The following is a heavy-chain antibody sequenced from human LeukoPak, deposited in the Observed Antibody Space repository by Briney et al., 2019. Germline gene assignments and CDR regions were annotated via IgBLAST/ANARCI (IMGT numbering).Heavy chain of an antibody. J-gene: IGHJ4*02. D-gene: IGHD3-22*01. CDR1: GFTFSSYA. CDR2: ISGSGGST. V-gene: IGHV3-23*01. CDR3: AKDCYYDSSGPFDY. Sequence: GGSLRLSCAASGFTFSSYAMSWVRQAPGKGLEWVSAISGSGGSTCYADSVKGRFTISRDNSKNTLYLQMNSLRAEDTAVYYCAKDCYYDSSGPFDYWGQGTLVTVSS.